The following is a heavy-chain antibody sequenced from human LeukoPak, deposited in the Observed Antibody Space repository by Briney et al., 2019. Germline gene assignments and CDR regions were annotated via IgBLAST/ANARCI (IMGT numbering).Heavy chain of an antibody. D-gene: IGHD6-13*01. CDR3: ATYTIAAGGYYYYGMDV. V-gene: IGHV4-59*08. CDR2: ISYSGNT. CDR1: GGSISSYY. J-gene: IGHJ6*02. Sequence: SETLSLTCTASGGSISSYYWNWIRQPPGKGLEWIGYISYSGNTNYNPSLKSRVTISVDTSKNQFSLKLSSVTAADTAVYFCATYTIAAGGYYYYGMDVWGQGTTVTVSS.